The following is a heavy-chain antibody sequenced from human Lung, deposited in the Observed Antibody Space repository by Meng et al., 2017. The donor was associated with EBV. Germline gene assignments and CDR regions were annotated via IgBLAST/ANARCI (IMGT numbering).Heavy chain of an antibody. V-gene: IGHV4-4*02. CDR1: GGSNSSSNW. CDR3: ARDEGGNSERGFQH. Sequence: GQLQEAGPGRGRPSGTLSLTCAVSGGSNSSSNWWSWVRQPPGKGLEWIGEIYHSGSTNYNPSLKSRVTISVDKSKNQFSLKLSSVTAADTAVYYCARDEGGNSERGFQHWGQGTLVTVSS. CDR2: IYHSGST. D-gene: IGHD4-23*01. J-gene: IGHJ1*01.